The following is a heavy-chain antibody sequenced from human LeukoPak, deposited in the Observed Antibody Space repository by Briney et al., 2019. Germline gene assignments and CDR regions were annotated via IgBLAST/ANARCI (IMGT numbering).Heavy chain of an antibody. Sequence: GESLKISCKDSGGYWIGWVRQMPGKGLEWMGIIYPGASDIRYGPSFQGQVTISADKSINTAHLQWSSLKASDTAMYYCARGAAGTTPDYYYFGLDVWGQGTTVRVSS. D-gene: IGHD1-7*01. V-gene: IGHV5-51*01. CDR3: ARGAAGTTPDYYYFGLDV. J-gene: IGHJ6*02. CDR1: GGYW. CDR2: IYPGASDI.